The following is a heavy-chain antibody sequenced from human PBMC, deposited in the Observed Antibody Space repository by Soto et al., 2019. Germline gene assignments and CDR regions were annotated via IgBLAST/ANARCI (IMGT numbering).Heavy chain of an antibody. CDR2: INPSCGST. Sequence: QVQLVQAGAEVKKPGASVKISCKASGYTFTSYYMHWVRQAPGQGLYLMGIINPSCGSTDCAQKPQGNVAMTRDQSTSTVYMELNSLRSEDTAVYYYANNPSPGCLTAVCPPLAYWGQGPLVTVSS. CDR1: GYTFTSYY. CDR3: ANNPSPGCLTAVCPPLAY. J-gene: IGHJ4*02. D-gene: IGHD2-21*02. V-gene: IGHV1-46*01.